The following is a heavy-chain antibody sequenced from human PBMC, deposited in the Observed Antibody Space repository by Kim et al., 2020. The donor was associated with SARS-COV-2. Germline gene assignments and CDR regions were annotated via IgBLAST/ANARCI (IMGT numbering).Heavy chain of an antibody. J-gene: IGHJ5*02. D-gene: IGHD2-2*01. Sequence: GGSLRLSCAASGFTFSDYYMSWIRQAPGKGLEWVSYISSSGSTIYYADSVKGRFTISRDNAKNSLYLQMNSLRAEDTAVYYCARDLYFRQYQPSGLVGPWGQGTLVTVSS. V-gene: IGHV3-11*01. CDR3: ARDLYFRQYQPSGLVGP. CDR1: GFTFSDYY. CDR2: ISSSGSTI.